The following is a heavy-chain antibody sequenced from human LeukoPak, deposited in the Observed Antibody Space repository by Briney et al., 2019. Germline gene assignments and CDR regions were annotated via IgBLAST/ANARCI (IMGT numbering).Heavy chain of an antibody. CDR1: GFTFSSYW. CDR3: ATSAARAIES. V-gene: IGHV3-7*01. Sequence: PGGSLRLSCAASGFTFSSYWMSWVRQAPGKGLECVANIKQDGSEKYHVASVRGRFTLYRDNAKNSLYLEMNSLGVEDTAVYYCATSAARAIESWGQGTLVTVSS. D-gene: IGHD6-25*01. J-gene: IGHJ4*02. CDR2: IKQDGSEK.